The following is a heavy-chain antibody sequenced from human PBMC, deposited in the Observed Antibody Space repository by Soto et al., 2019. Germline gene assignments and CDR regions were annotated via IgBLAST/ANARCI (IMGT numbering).Heavy chain of an antibody. V-gene: IGHV1-69*13. J-gene: IGHJ6*02. CDR1: GGTFSSYA. CDR2: IIPIFGTA. CDR3: ARDRAYYDFWSGYQSKDYYYYGMDV. Sequence: PSVKVSCKASGGTFSSYAISWVRQAPGQGLEWMGGIIPIFGTANYAQKFQGRVTITADESTSTAYMELSSLRSEDTAVYYCARDRAYYDFWSGYQSKDYYYYGMDVWGQGTTVTVSS. D-gene: IGHD3-3*01.